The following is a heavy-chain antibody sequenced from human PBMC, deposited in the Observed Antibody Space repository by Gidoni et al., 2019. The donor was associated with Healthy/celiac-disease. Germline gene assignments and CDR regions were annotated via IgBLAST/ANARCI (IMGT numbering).Heavy chain of an antibody. CDR3: ARDMSHLSGVFDI. Sequence: QVQLQESGPGLVTPSETLSLTCTVPGGSNSSYYWRWIRQPPGKGLEWIGYIFYSGGTNYNPSLKSRVTLSVDTSKNHFSLKLISVTAADTAVYYCARDMSHLSGVFDIWGQGTMVTVSS. J-gene: IGHJ3*02. CDR2: IFYSGGT. D-gene: IGHD2-8*01. CDR1: GGSNSSYY. V-gene: IGHV4-59*01.